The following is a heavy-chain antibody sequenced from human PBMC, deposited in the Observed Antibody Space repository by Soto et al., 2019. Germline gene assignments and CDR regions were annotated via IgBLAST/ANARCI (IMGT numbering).Heavy chain of an antibody. J-gene: IGHJ4*02. CDR3: ARVGSTSAAGVLDY. D-gene: IGHD6-13*01. CDR2: ISSSGSHT. Sequence: QVQLVDSGGGLVKPGGSLRLSCAASGFTFSDFYMSWIRQAPGKGLEWVSYISSSGSHTPYADSVKGRFTISRDNAKNSVYLQMNSLRAEDTDVYYCARVGSTSAAGVLDYWGQGTLVTVSS. V-gene: IGHV3-11*06. CDR1: GFTFSDFY.